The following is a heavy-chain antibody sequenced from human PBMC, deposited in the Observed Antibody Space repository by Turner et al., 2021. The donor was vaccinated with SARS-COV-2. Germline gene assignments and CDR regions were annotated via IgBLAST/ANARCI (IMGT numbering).Heavy chain of an antibody. CDR2: ISYDGSYK. V-gene: IGHV3-30-3*01. CDR3: ARARNYSSSWYGVDVPFDP. D-gene: IGHD6-13*01. J-gene: IGHJ5*02. CDR1: YS. Sequence: YSMHWVRQAQGKGLEWVAVISYDGSYKYYADSVKGRFTISRDNSKNTLYLQMNSLRAEDTAVYYCARARNYSSSWYGVDVPFDPWGQGTLVTVSS.